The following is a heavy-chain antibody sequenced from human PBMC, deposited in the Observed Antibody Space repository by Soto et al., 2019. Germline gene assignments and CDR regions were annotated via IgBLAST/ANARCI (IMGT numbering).Heavy chain of an antibody. Sequence: PSETLSLTCTVSDGSISSYYWSWIRQPPGKGLEWIGYIYYSGSTNYNPSLKSRVTISIDTSKNQFSLKLNSVTAADTAVYYCAIFYCSGGNCRLLEYYYMDVWGKGTMVTVSS. D-gene: IGHD2-15*01. CDR3: AIFYCSGGNCRLLEYYYMDV. CDR2: IYYSGST. J-gene: IGHJ6*03. CDR1: DGSISSYY. V-gene: IGHV4-59*08.